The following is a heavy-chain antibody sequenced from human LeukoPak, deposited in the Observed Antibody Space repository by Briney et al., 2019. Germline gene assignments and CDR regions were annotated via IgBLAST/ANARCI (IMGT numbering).Heavy chain of an antibody. V-gene: IGHV3-23*01. CDR1: GFTFSSYA. CDR2: ISGSGGST. Sequence: LSGGSLRLSCAASGFTFSSYAMSWVRQAPGKGLEWVSAISGSGGSTYYADSVKGRFTISRDNSKNTLYLQMNSLRAEDTAVYYCAKTKMTTVTTRWFDPWGQGTLVTVSS. J-gene: IGHJ5*02. D-gene: IGHD4-17*01. CDR3: AKTKMTTVTTRWFDP.